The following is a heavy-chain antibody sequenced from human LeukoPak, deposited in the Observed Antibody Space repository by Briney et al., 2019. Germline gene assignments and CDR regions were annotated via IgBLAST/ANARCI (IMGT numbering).Heavy chain of an antibody. CDR3: ARYTTTDQWEPQYFQH. CDR1: GGTSNNYA. V-gene: IGHV1-69*04. Sequence: ASVKVSCKSSGGTSNNYAISWVRQAPGQGLEWMGRIIPIIGLAHYTQKFQGRVTITADKSTNTAYMELSSLRSEDTAVYYCARYTTTDQWEPQYFQHWGQGTLVTVSS. D-gene: IGHD1-26*01. J-gene: IGHJ1*01. CDR2: IIPIIGLA.